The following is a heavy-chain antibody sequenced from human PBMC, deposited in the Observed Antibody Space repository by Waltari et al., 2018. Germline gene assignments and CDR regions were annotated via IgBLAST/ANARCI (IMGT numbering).Heavy chain of an antibody. V-gene: IGHV4-59*11. Sequence: QVQLQESGPGLVKPSETLSLTCTVSGGSISSHYWSWIRQPPGKGLAWIGYIYYSGSTNYNPSLKSRVTISVDTSKNQFSLKLSSVTAADTAVYYCATSGNGGNSASSPGSAALFDYWGQGTLVTVSS. J-gene: IGHJ4*02. CDR1: GGSISSHY. CDR2: IYYSGST. CDR3: ATSGNGGNSASSPGSAALFDY. D-gene: IGHD2-21*02.